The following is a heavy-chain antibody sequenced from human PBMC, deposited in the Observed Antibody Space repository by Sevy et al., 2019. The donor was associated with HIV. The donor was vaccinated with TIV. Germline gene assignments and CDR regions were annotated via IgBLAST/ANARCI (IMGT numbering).Heavy chain of an antibody. J-gene: IGHJ4*02. CDR3: ARSYCSGGRCSSLAY. Sequence: ASVKVSCKASGYTFTTYRITWVRQAPGQGLEWMGWVSPHNGDTDYAQKFQGRVTMITDTSTSTAFMELRSLRSDDTALYYCARSYCSGGRCSSLAYWGQGTLVTVSS. D-gene: IGHD2-15*01. V-gene: IGHV1-18*01. CDR2: VSPHNGDT. CDR1: GYTFTTYR.